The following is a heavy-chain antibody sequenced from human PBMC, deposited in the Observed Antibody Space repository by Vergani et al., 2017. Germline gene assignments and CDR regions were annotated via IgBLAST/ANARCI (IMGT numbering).Heavy chain of an antibody. CDR1: GFTVSSNY. CDR3: ARGKVDYGDYVGWFDP. CDR2: IYSGGST. V-gene: IGHV3-66*02. D-gene: IGHD4-17*01. Sequence: EVQLVESGGGLVQPGGSLRLSCAASGFTVSSNYMSWVRQAPGTGLEWVSVIYSGGSTYYADSVKGRFTISRDNSKNTLYLQMNSLRAEDTAVYYCARGKVDYGDYVGWFDPWGQGTLVTVSS. J-gene: IGHJ5*02.